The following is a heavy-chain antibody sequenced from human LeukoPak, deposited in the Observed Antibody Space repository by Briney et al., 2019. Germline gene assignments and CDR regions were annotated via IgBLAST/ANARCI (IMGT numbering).Heavy chain of an antibody. J-gene: IGHJ4*02. Sequence: PGGSLRLSCAASGFTLSSNYMTWVRPAPGKGVEWVSVIYTGGITNYAGSVKGRFTISRDNSTNTLYLQMNSLRDEDTAVYYCARAHCSGGSCYFFDYWGQGTLVTVSS. CDR1: GFTLSSNY. V-gene: IGHV3-53*01. CDR2: IYTGGIT. CDR3: ARAHCSGGSCYFFDY. D-gene: IGHD2-15*01.